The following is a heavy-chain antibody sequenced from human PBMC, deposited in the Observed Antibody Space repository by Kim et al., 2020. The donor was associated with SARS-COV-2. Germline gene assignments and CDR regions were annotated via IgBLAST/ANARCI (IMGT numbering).Heavy chain of an antibody. CDR3: ARSHTRITIFGLLSGYYYGMDV. Sequence: ASVKVSCKASGYTFTSYDINWVRQATGQGLEWMGWMNPNSGNTGYAQKFQGRVTMTRNTSISTAYMELSSLRSEDTAVYYCARSHTRITIFGLLSGYYYGMDVWGQGTTVTVSS. J-gene: IGHJ6*02. D-gene: IGHD3-3*01. CDR1: GYTFTSYD. V-gene: IGHV1-8*01. CDR2: MNPNSGNT.